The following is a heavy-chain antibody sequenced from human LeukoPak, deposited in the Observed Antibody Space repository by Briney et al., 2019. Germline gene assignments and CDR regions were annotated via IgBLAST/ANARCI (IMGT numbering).Heavy chain of an antibody. CDR3: ARDRGAPHVDYYDRRFDP. D-gene: IGHD3-22*01. Sequence: SQTLSLTCTVSGGSISSGDYYWSWIRQPPGKGLEWIGYIYYSGSTYYNPSLKSRVTISVDTSKNQFSLKLSSVTAADTAVYYCARDRGAPHVDYYDRRFDPRGQGTLVTVSS. CDR2: IYYSGST. V-gene: IGHV4-30-4*01. CDR1: GGSISSGDYY. J-gene: IGHJ5*02.